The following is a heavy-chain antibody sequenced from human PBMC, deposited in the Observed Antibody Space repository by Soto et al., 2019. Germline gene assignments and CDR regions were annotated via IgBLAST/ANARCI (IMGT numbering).Heavy chain of an antibody. CDR3: AGFYDFWSGSDKGHDY. Sequence: QVQLVQSGAEVKKPGASVKVYCKASGYTFTSYAMHWVRQAPGQRLEWMGWINAGNGNTKYSQKFQGRVTITRDTSASTAYMELSSLRSEDTAVYYCAGFYDFWSGSDKGHDYWGQGTLVTVSS. CDR2: INAGNGNT. CDR1: GYTFTSYA. J-gene: IGHJ4*02. V-gene: IGHV1-3*01. D-gene: IGHD3-3*01.